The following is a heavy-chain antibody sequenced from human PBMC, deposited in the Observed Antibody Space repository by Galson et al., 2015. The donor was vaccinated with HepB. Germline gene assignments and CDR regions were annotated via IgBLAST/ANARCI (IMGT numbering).Heavy chain of an antibody. D-gene: IGHD3-22*01. CDR3: ARVRHDSSNYYSLYYYYYGMDV. CDR2: ISFDGSNK. CDR1: GFTLSSYA. V-gene: IGHV3-30*04. Sequence: SLRLSCAASGFTLSSYAMHWVRQAPGKGLEWVTLISFDGSNKYYADSVKGRFTVSRDNSKNTLYLQMNSLRAEDTAVYHCARVRHDSSNYYSLYYYYYGMDVWGQGTTVTVSS. J-gene: IGHJ6*02.